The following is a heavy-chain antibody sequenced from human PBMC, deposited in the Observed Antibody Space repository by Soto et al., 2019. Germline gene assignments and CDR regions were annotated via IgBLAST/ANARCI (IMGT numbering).Heavy chain of an antibody. CDR3: ARDSLALRGWFDP. V-gene: IGHV3-30-3*01. CDR2: ISYDGTTD. D-gene: IGHD1-7*01. Sequence: GGSLRLSCVASGFTFRNYAMHWVRQAPGKGLEWVAVISYDGTTDYYADSVKGRFTVSRDSSKDTLYLQLNSLRHDDTALYYCARDSLALRGWFDPWGQGSLVTVSS. J-gene: IGHJ5*02. CDR1: GFTFRNYA.